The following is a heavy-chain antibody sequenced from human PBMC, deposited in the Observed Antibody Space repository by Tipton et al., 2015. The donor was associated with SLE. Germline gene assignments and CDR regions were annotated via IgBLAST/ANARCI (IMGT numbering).Heavy chain of an antibody. CDR1: GFTFSSYW. CDR2: IKQDGSEK. Sequence: SLRLSCAASGFTFSSYWMSWVRQAPGKGLEWVANIKQDGSEKYYVDSVKGRFTISRDNAKNSLYLQMNSLRAEDTAVYYCAKDQYSSSWYGGYYYGMDVWGQGTTVTVSS. V-gene: IGHV3-7*01. CDR3: AKDQYSSSWYGGYYYGMDV. D-gene: IGHD6-13*01. J-gene: IGHJ6*02.